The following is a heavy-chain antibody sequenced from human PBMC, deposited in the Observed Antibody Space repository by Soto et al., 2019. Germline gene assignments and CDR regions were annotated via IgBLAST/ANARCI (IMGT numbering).Heavy chain of an antibody. CDR1: GGSFSGDF. D-gene: IGHD3-16*02. CDR2: INHSGRT. CDR3: ARIKDYDYLWRNYRTFDY. Sequence: PSETLSLTCAVYGGSFSGDFWSWIRQPPGKGLEWVGEINHSGRTNYNPSLKSRVTISIDTSKNQFSLSLSSVTAADTAIYYCARIKDYDYLWRNYRTFDYWGQGTLVTVSS. V-gene: IGHV4-34*01. J-gene: IGHJ4*02.